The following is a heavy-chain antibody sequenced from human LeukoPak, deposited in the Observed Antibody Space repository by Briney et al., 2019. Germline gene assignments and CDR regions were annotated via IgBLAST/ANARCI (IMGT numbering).Heavy chain of an antibody. CDR1: GFTFSSYG. Sequence: GGSLRLSCAASGFTFSSYGMHWVRQAPGKGLEWVAFIRYDGSNKYYADSVKGRFTISRDNSKNTLYLQMNSLRAGDTAVYYCAKDGRRGMNAFDIWGQGTMVTVSS. V-gene: IGHV3-30*02. CDR2: IRYDGSNK. D-gene: IGHD1-26*01. J-gene: IGHJ3*02. CDR3: AKDGRRGMNAFDI.